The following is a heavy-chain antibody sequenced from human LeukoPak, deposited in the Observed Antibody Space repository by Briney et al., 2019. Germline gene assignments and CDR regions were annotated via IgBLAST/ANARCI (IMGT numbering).Heavy chain of an antibody. J-gene: IGHJ5*02. CDR2: ISGSGGST. V-gene: IGHV3-23*01. CDR3: AKDVLYGSGSYYPPYNWFDP. CDR1: GFTFSNYG. Sequence: GGSLRLSCAASGFTFSNYGMSWVRQAPGKGLEWVSSISGSGGSTYYADSVKGRLTISRDKSKNTLYLQMNSLRAEDTAVYYCAKDVLYGSGSYYPPYNWFDPWGQGTLVTVSS. D-gene: IGHD3-10*01.